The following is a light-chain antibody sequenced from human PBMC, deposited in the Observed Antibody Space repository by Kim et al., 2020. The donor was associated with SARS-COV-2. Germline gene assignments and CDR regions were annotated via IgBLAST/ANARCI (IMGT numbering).Light chain of an antibody. CDR3: QSYDNSLSVWV. CDR1: SSNIGAGYD. J-gene: IGLJ3*02. CDR2: GNN. V-gene: IGLV1-40*01. Sequence: QSVLTQPPSVSGAPGQRVTISCTGSSSNIGAGYDVHWYQQSPGTAPRLLIFGNNNRPSGVPDRFSGSKSGTSASLAITGLQAEDESAYYCQSYDNSLSVWVFGGGTQLTVL.